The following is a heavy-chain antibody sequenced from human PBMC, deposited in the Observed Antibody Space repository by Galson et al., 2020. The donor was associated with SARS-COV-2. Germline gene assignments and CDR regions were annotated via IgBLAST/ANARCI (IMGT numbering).Heavy chain of an antibody. J-gene: IGHJ5*02. D-gene: IGHD7-27*01. CDR2: MYYSGSTNY. CDR3: ARGMTPGVPQQFDP. V-gene: IGHV4-61*01. CDR1: GDSVSSGSSY. Sequence: SETLSLTCTVYGDSVSSGSSYWSWIRQPPGKGLEWIGYMYYSGSTNYNYNPSLKSRVTISVDTSKNQFSLKLTSVTAADTAVYYCARGMTPGVPQQFDPWGQGTLVTVSS.